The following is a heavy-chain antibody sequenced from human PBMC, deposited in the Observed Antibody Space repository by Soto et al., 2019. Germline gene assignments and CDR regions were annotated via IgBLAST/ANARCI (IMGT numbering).Heavy chain of an antibody. CDR3: AKGHSSYYYYYMDV. CDR1: GFTFSSYA. Sequence: EVQLLESGGGLVQPGGSLRLSCAASGFTFSSYAMSWVRQAPGNGLEWVSAISGSGGSTYYADSVNGRFTISRDNSKNTLYLQMNSLRAEDTAVYYCAKGHSSYYYYYMDVWGKGTTVTVSS. CDR2: ISGSGGST. J-gene: IGHJ6*03. V-gene: IGHV3-23*01. D-gene: IGHD6-13*01.